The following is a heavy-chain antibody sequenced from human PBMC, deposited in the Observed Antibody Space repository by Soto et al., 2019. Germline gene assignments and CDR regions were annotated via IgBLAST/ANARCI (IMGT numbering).Heavy chain of an antibody. CDR3: ARDRKTYYDFWSGYLTGY. Sequence: QVQLVESGGGVVQPRKSLRLSCAASGFTFSDYTINWVRQAPGKGLEWVALISSDGSNKYYADSVKGRFTISRDTSRNTLYLQMNSLRAEGTAVYYCARDRKTYYDFWSGYLTGYWGQGTLVTVSS. CDR1: GFTFSDYT. CDR2: ISSDGSNK. J-gene: IGHJ4*02. D-gene: IGHD3-3*01. V-gene: IGHV3-30-3*01.